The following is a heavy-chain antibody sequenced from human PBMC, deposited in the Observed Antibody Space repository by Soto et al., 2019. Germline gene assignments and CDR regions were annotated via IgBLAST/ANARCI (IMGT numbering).Heavy chain of an antibody. J-gene: IGHJ3*02. D-gene: IGHD5-12*01. Sequence: GGSLRLSCAASGFTFSSYGMHWVRQAPGKGLEWVAVIWYDGSNKYYADSVKGRFTISRDNSKNTLYLQMNSLRAEDTAVYYCAREYSGYDYLFDIWGQGTMVTVSS. CDR2: IWYDGSNK. V-gene: IGHV3-33*01. CDR1: GFTFSSYG. CDR3: AREYSGYDYLFDI.